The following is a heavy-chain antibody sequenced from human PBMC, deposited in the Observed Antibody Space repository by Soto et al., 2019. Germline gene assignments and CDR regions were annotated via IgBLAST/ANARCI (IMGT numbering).Heavy chain of an antibody. CDR2: IHHSGST. Sequence: QVQLQESGPGLVKPSGTLSLTCAVSGGSISNSYWWSWVRQPPGKGLEWIGEIHHSGSTNYNPSLTSRVSISVVKSKDQCSLDLTSVTAADTAVYYCARERGTIAVGGIPAYWGKGTLVAVSS. CDR1: GGSISNSYW. CDR3: ARERGTIAVGGIPAY. D-gene: IGHD6-19*01. V-gene: IGHV4-4*02. J-gene: IGHJ4*02.